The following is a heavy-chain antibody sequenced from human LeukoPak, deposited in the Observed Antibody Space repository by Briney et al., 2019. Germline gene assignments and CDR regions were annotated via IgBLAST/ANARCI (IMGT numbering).Heavy chain of an antibody. V-gene: IGHV4-39*07. CDR3: ARVVKYYYGSGSYYTGPRTYYYYYMDV. CDR1: GGSISSSGYY. Sequence: SETLSLTCIVSGGSISSSGYYWGWIRQPPEKGLEWIGSIYYTGSTYYNPSLKSRVTISVDTSKNQFSLKLNSVTAADTAVYYCARVVKYYYGSGSYYTGPRTYYYYYMDVWGKGTTVIVSS. CDR2: IYYTGST. D-gene: IGHD3-10*01. J-gene: IGHJ6*03.